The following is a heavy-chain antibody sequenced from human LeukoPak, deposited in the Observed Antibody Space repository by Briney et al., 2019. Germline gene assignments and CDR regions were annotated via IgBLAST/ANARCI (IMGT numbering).Heavy chain of an antibody. J-gene: IGHJ3*02. CDR1: GFTFSGSW. CDR3: TRGKNFRADAFDI. Sequence: GGSLRLSCAASGFTFSGSWMHWVRQAPGKGLVWVSRITNDGSSTTYADFVKGRFTISRDNAKNTLYLQMNSLRAEDTAVYYCTRGKNFRADAFDIWGQGTMVTVSS. D-gene: IGHD2/OR15-2a*01. V-gene: IGHV3-74*01. CDR2: ITNDGSST.